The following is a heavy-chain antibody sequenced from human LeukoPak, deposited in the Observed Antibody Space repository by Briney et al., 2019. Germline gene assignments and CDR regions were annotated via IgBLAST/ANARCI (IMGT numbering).Heavy chain of an antibody. CDR1: GFDFDRYA. CDR2: INHNGNVN. Sequence: GGSLRLSCAASGFDFDRYAMSWVRQAPGKGLEWVASINHNGNVNYYVDSVKGRFTISRDNAKNSLYLQMSNLRAEDTAVYFCARGGGLDVWGQGATVTVSS. J-gene: IGHJ6*02. D-gene: IGHD3-16*01. V-gene: IGHV3-7*03. CDR3: ARGGGLDV.